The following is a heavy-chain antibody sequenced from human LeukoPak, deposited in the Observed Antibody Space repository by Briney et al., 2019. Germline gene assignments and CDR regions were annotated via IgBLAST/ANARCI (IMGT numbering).Heavy chain of an antibody. J-gene: IGHJ4*02. V-gene: IGHV3-7*01. CDR3: ARSGGRMVYYDSSGFSDY. CDR1: GFSFSSYW. CDR2: IKRDGSEK. Sequence: GGSLRLSCAASGFSFSSYWMTWVRQAPGKGLEWVANIKRDGSEKYYVDSVKGRFTISRDNAKNALYVQMNRLRAEDTAVYYCARSGGRMVYYDSSGFSDYWGQGTLVTVSS. D-gene: IGHD3-22*01.